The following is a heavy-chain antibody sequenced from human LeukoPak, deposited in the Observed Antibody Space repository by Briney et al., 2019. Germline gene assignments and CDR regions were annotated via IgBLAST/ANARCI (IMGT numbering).Heavy chain of an antibody. CDR3: IVFGDSNH. V-gene: IGHV3-23*01. J-gene: IGHJ5*02. Sequence: GGSLRLSCIVSGFTFNNYAIDWVRQAPGKGLEWVSAISGSGGTTYYADSVKGRFAIFRDNSKNTLYLQINSLRVEDTAVYYCIVFGDSNHWGQGTLVTVSS. D-gene: IGHD4-17*01. CDR1: GFTFNNYA. CDR2: ISGSGGTT.